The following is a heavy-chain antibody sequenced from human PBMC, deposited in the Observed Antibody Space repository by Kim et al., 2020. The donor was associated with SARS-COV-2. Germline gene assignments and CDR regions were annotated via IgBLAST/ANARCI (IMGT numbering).Heavy chain of an antibody. V-gene: IGHV3-74*01. CDR3: ASGVDYGRGAVHQH. CDR2: INSDGSDT. Sequence: GGSLRLSCAASGFPFSSYWMHWVHQAPGKGPVWLSRINSDGSDTGYADSLRGRLTISRDNAKNTLYLQMNSLRAEDTAVYYCASGVDYGRGAVHQHWGRGTLVTVSS. J-gene: IGHJ1*01. CDR1: GFPFSSYW. D-gene: IGHD4-17*01.